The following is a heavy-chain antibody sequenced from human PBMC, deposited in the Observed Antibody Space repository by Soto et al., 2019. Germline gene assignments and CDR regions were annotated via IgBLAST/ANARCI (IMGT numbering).Heavy chain of an antibody. D-gene: IGHD3-10*01. V-gene: IGHV3-48*03. J-gene: IGHJ6*02. CDR2: ISSSGSTI. CDR1: GFTFSSYE. CDR3: ARGGRRVFYYYYGMDV. Sequence: EVQLVESGGGLVQPGGSLRLSCAASGFTFSSYEMNWVRQAPGKGLEWVSYISSSGSTIYYADSVKGRFTISRDNAKNSLYLQMNSLRAEDTAVYYCARGGRRVFYYYYGMDVWGQGTTLTVSS.